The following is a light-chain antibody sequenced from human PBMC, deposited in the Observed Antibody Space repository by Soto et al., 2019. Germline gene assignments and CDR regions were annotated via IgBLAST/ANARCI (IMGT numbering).Light chain of an antibody. Sequence: QSVLTQPPSMSAAPGQKVTISCSGSSSSIENNYVSWYQQDPGTAPKLLIYDNNRRPSGIPDRFSGSKSGTSATLGITGLQPGDEAHYYCVTWDSSLSVVVFGGGTQLTVL. CDR1: SSSIENNY. J-gene: IGLJ2*01. V-gene: IGLV1-51*01. CDR2: DNN. CDR3: VTWDSSLSVVV.